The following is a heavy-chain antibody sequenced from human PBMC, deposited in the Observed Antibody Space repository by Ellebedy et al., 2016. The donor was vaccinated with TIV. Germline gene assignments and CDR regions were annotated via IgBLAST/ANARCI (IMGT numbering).Heavy chain of an antibody. CDR2: VNHNGNT. D-gene: IGHD3-10*01. CDR1: GGSFSGYF. CDR3: ARGRSISMLRGGWFDP. Sequence: MPSETLSLTCAVSGGSFSGYFWIWIRQSPGKGLEWIGEVNHNGNTNYNPSLKSRVAISVDTSKNQFYLKLSSVTAADTAVYYCARGRSISMLRGGWFDPWGQGTLVTVSS. J-gene: IGHJ5*02. V-gene: IGHV4-34*01.